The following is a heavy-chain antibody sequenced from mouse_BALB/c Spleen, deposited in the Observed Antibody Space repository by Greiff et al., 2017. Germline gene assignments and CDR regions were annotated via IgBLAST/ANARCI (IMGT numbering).Heavy chain of an antibody. CDR1: GYTFTDYW. J-gene: IGHJ4*01. D-gene: IGHD1-1*01. V-gene: IGHV1-69*01. Sequence: VQLQQPGAELVMPGASVKMSCKASGYTFTDYWMHWVKQRPGQGLEWIGAIDTSDSYTSYNQKFKGKATLTVDESSSTAYMQLSSLTSEDSAVYYCARGLTTVVATDYYAMDYWGQGTSVTVSS. CDR3: ARGLTTVVATDYYAMDY. CDR2: IDTSDSYT.